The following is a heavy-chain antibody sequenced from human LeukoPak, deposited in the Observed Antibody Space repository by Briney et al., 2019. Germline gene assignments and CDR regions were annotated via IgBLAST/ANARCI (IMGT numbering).Heavy chain of an antibody. CDR3: AREPNYDFWIGFYAKVDYFEY. CDR1: GYSITNGYH. CDR2: IYHSGTT. D-gene: IGHD3-3*01. J-gene: IGHJ4*02. V-gene: IGHV4-38-2*02. Sequence: SETLSLTCTVSGYSITNGYHWGWIRQPPGKGLEWIASIYHSGTTYYNPSLKSRVTISVDTSKNQFSLRLSSVTAADTAVYYCAREPNYDFWIGFYAKVDYFEYWGQGTLVTVSS.